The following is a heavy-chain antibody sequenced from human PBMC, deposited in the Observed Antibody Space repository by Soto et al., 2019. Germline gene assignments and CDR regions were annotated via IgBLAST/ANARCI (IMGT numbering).Heavy chain of an antibody. D-gene: IGHD3-9*01. CDR3: TREDILGARSFDS. J-gene: IGHJ4*02. CDR1: EVPRSGHS. Sequence: RVPCPVVEVPRSGHSVHRVRKAPGKGLEWISYISSGSKTIYYADSVKGRFTVSRDNAKNSQYLQMNSLRDEDTALYYCTREDILGARSFDSWGQGTLFPLAS. V-gene: IGHV3-48*02. CDR2: ISSGSKTI.